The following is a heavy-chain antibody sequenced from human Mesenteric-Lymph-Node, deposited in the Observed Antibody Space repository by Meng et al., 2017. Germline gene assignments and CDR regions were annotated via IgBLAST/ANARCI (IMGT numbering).Heavy chain of an antibody. D-gene: IGHD3-10*01. J-gene: IGHJ4*02. V-gene: IGHV4-34*01. CDR3: ARAITPQTYYYGSGSNYFDY. CDR1: GGSFSIHY. CDR2: INHSGST. Sequence: EPLSLPCAVCGGSFSIHYCNWIRQPPGKGLEWIGEINHSGSTNYNPSLKSRVTISVDTSKNQFSLRLRSVTAADTAVYYCARAITPQTYYYGSGSNYFDYWGQGTLVTVSS.